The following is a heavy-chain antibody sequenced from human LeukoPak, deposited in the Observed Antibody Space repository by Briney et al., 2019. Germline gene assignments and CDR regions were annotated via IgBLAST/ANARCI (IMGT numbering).Heavy chain of an antibody. Sequence: PGGSLRLSCAASGFTVSSNYMSWVRQAPGKGLEWVSVIYSGGSTYYADSVKGRFTISRDNSKNTLYLQMNSLRAEDTAVYYCARDSGRLRLDAFDIWGQGTMVTVSS. V-gene: IGHV3-53*01. CDR3: ARDSGRLRLDAFDI. CDR2: IYSGGST. J-gene: IGHJ3*02. CDR1: GFTVSSNY. D-gene: IGHD4-17*01.